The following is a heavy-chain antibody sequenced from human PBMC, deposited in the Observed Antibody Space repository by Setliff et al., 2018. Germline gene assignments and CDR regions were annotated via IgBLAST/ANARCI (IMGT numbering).Heavy chain of an antibody. CDR1: GGSITSSSYY. Sequence: SETLSLTCTVSGGSITSSSYYWGWVRQPPGKGLEWIGTIFWSGTTYYNPSLKSRVTISVDKSKNQFSLKLSSVTAADTAVYYCAGEDFDYWGQGTLVTAPQ. CDR2: IFWSGTT. CDR3: AGEDFDY. V-gene: IGHV4-39*07. J-gene: IGHJ4*02.